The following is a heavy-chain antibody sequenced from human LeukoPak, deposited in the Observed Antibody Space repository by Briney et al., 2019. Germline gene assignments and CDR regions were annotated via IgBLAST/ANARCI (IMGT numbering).Heavy chain of an antibody. Sequence: ASVKVSCKASGYTFTSYAMHWVRQAPGQGLEWMGGIILIFGTANYAQKFQGRVTITADESTSTAYMELSSLRSEDTAVYYCALSHYYYGSSGYPRWDWFDPWGQGTLVTVSS. D-gene: IGHD3-22*01. CDR2: IILIFGTA. CDR3: ALSHYYYGSSGYPRWDWFDP. J-gene: IGHJ5*02. CDR1: GYTFTSYA. V-gene: IGHV1-69*13.